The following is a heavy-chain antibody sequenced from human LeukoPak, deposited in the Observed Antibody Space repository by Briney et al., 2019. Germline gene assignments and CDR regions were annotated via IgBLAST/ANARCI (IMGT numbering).Heavy chain of an antibody. J-gene: IGHJ4*02. CDR1: GFTFSSYG. V-gene: IGHV3-30*18. CDR2: ISYDGSNK. D-gene: IGHD6-13*01. CDR3: AKDFSSWGIDY. Sequence: GGSLRLSCAASGFTFSSYGMHWVRQAPGKGLEWVAVISYDGSNKCYADSVKGRFTISRDNSKNTLYLQMNSLRAEDTAVYYCAKDFSSWGIDYWGQGTLVTVSS.